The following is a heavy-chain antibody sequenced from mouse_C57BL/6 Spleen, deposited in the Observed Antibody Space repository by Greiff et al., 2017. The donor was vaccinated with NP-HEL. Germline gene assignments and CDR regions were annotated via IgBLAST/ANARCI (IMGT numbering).Heavy chain of an antibody. V-gene: IGHV14-1*01. Sequence: EVQLQQSGAELVRPGASVKLSCTASGFNIKDYYMHWVKQRPEQGLEWIGRIDPEDGDTEYAQKFKGKATMTADTSSNTAYLQLSSLTSEDTAVYYCTSTTVVATDYAMDYWGQGTSVTVSS. CDR1: GFNIKDYY. CDR2: IDPEDGDT. J-gene: IGHJ4*01. D-gene: IGHD1-1*01. CDR3: TSTTVVATDYAMDY.